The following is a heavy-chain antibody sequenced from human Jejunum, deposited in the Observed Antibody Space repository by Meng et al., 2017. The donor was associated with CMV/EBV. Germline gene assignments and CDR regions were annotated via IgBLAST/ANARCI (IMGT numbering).Heavy chain of an antibody. CDR2: VNPKRGDT. V-gene: IGHV1-2*02. D-gene: IGHD2-21*01. CDR1: FNVFY. CDR3: ARDGVVCGDTTCRGFFS. Sequence: FNVFYMHWVRPAPGQGLEWMGWVNPKRGDTNYAQRFQGRLTLTRDPSINTAYMELSGLRYDDTAVYYCARDGVVCGDTTCRGFFSWGQGTLGTVSS. J-gene: IGHJ5*02.